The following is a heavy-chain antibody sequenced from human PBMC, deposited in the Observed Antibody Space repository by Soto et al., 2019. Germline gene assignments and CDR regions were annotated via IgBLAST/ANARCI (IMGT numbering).Heavy chain of an antibody. CDR1: GFTFTSSA. V-gene: IGHV1-58*01. CDR3: AAEERDYYDSSGYPPAA. Sequence: SVKVSCKASGFTFTSSAVQWGRQARGQRLEWIGWIVVGSGNTNYAQKFQERVTITRDMSTSTAYMELSSLRSEDTAVYYCAAEERDYYDSSGYPPAAWGQGTLVTVSS. J-gene: IGHJ5*02. CDR2: IVVGSGNT. D-gene: IGHD3-22*01.